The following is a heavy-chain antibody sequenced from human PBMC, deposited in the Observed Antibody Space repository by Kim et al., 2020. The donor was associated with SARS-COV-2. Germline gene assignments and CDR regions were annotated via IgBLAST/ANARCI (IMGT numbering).Heavy chain of an antibody. CDR1: GGTFSSYA. Sequence: SVKVSCKASGGTFSSYAISWVRQAPGQGLEWMGGIIPIFGTANYAQKFQGRVTITADESTSTAYMELSSLRSEDTAVYYCARVFRIGYCSGGSCYNPASVNWFDPWGQGTLVTVSS. CDR3: ARVFRIGYCSGGSCYNPASVNWFDP. D-gene: IGHD2-15*01. J-gene: IGHJ5*02. CDR2: IIPIFGTA. V-gene: IGHV1-69*13.